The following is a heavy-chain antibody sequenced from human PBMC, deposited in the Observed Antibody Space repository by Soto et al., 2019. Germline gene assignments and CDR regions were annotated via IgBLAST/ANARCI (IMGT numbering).Heavy chain of an antibody. Sequence: QLQLQESGSGLVRPSQTLSLTCAVSGGSISSGGYSWNWIRQPPGKGLEWIGYIYHSGSTLYNPSLKSRVTISVDKSKTQFSLKLSSVTPADTAVYYCARDQLEGNWFDPWGQGTLVPVSS. D-gene: IGHD1-1*01. CDR1: GGSISSGGYS. CDR2: IYHSGST. CDR3: ARDQLEGNWFDP. J-gene: IGHJ5*02. V-gene: IGHV4-30-2*01.